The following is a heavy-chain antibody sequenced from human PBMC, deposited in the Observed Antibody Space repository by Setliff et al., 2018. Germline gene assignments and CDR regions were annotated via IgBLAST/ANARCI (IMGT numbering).Heavy chain of an antibody. Sequence: SETLSLTCTVSGGSINSGVYYWGWIRQPPGKGLEWIGRIYHGGDTYYNASLKSRLTISVDTSKAQFSLKLSSVTAADSAVYYCARAISGWYSAHYYYMDVWGKGNTVTVSS. J-gene: IGHJ6*03. V-gene: IGHV4-39*01. CDR2: IYHGGDT. CDR1: GGSINSGVYY. CDR3: ARAISGWYSAHYYYMDV. D-gene: IGHD6-19*01.